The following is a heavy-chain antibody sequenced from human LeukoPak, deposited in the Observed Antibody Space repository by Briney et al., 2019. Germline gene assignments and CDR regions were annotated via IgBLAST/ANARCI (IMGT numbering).Heavy chain of an antibody. CDR3: ARGIVLHYCSGGSCYSESGGMDV. V-gene: IGHV4-59*01. D-gene: IGHD2-15*01. J-gene: IGHJ6*02. CDR1: GGSISSYY. CDR2: IYYSGST. Sequence: SETLSLTCTVSGGSISSYYWSWIRQPPGKGLEWIGYIYYSGSTNYNPSLKSRVTISVDTSKNQFSLKLSSVTAADTAVYYCARGIVLHYCSGGSCYSESGGMDVWGQGTTVTVSS.